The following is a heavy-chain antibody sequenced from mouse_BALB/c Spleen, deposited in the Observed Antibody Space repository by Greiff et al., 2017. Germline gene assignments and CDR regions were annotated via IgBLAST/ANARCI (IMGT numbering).Heavy chain of an antibody. CDR3: ARHMGDYDVGY. Sequence: QVQLQQSGAELVMPGASVKMSCKASGYTFTDYWMHWVKQRPGQGLEWIGAIDTSDSYTSYNQKFKGKATLTVDESSSTAYMQLSSLTSEDSAVYYCARHMGDYDVGYWGQGTTLTVSS. D-gene: IGHD2-4*01. J-gene: IGHJ2*01. CDR1: GYTFTDYW. CDR2: IDTSDSYT. V-gene: IGHV1-69*01.